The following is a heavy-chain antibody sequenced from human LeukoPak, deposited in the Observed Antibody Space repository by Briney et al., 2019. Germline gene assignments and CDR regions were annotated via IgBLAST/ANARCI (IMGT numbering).Heavy chain of an antibody. Sequence: GGSLRLSCAASGFAFSSYWMTWVCQAPGKGLEWVANIKEEGSERNYVDSVKGRFTISKDDAKNSLYLQVNSLRAEDTAVYYCARDNRVDRDAFDIWGQGTMVTVSS. CDR3: ARDNRVDRDAFDI. CDR2: IKEEGSER. D-gene: IGHD2/OR15-2a*01. J-gene: IGHJ3*02. CDR1: GFAFSSYW. V-gene: IGHV3-7*01.